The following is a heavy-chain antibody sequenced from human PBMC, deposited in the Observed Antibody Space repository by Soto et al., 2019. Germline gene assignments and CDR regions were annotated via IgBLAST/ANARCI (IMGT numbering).Heavy chain of an antibody. D-gene: IGHD3-22*01. Sequence: SVKVSCKASGGTFSSYAISWVRQAPGQGLEWMGGIIPIFGTANYAQKFQGRVTITADESTSTAYMELSSLRSEGTAVYYCARVSRVNYYDSSGYSPTPFDYWGQGTLVTVSS. J-gene: IGHJ4*02. CDR3: ARVSRVNYYDSSGYSPTPFDY. V-gene: IGHV1-69*13. CDR2: IIPIFGTA. CDR1: GGTFSSYA.